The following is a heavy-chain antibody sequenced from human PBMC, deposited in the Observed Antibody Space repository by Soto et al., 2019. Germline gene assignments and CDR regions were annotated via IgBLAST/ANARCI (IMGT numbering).Heavy chain of an antibody. V-gene: IGHV3-23*01. D-gene: IGHD6-13*01. J-gene: IGHJ3*02. CDR1: GFTFSSYA. Sequence: EVQLLESGGGLVQPGGSLRLSCAASGFTFSSYAMIWVRQAPGTGLEWVSAISGNGDSTYYADSVKGRFTISRDSSKNTLYLQMNSLRAEDTAVYYCAKVPHRSWAVGDAFDIWGQGTMVTVSS. CDR2: ISGNGDST. CDR3: AKVPHRSWAVGDAFDI.